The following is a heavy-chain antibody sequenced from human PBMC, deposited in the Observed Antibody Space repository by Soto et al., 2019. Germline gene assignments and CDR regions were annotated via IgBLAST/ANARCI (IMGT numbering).Heavy chain of an antibody. D-gene: IGHD3-16*01. CDR2: ISGSGGST. V-gene: IGHV3-23*01. J-gene: IGHJ6*03. CDR1: GFTFSSYA. CDR3: AKDLNGGGPLYYYYMDV. Sequence: GGSLRLSCAASGFTFSSYAMSWVRQAPGKGLEWVSAISGSGGSTYYADSVKGRFTISRDNSKNTLYLQMNSLRAEDTAVYYCAKDLNGGGPLYYYYMDVWGKGTTVTVSS.